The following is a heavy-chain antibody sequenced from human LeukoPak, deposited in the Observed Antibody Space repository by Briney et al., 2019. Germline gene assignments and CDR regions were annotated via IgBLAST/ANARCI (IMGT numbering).Heavy chain of an antibody. CDR2: INPNSGGT. D-gene: IGHD2-15*01. J-gene: IGHJ4*02. CDR1: GFTFSGYY. CDR3: ARDGCSGGGCYRVFNF. Sequence: ASVKVSCKASGFTFSGYYIHWVRQAPGQGLEWMGWINPNSGGTNYAQKFQGRVTMTRDTSISTAYMEVSRLRSDDTAVYYCARDGCSGGGCYRVFNFWGQGTLVTVSS. V-gene: IGHV1-2*02.